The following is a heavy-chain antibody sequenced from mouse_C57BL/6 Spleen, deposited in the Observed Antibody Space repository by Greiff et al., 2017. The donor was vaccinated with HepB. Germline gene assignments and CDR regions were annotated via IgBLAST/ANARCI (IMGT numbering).Heavy chain of an antibody. Sequence: DVHLVESGGGLVQPKGSLKLSCAASGFTFNTYAMHWVRQAPGKGLEWVAGIRSKSSNYATYYADSVKDRFTISRDDSQSMLYLQMNNLKTEDTAMYYCVRGNYYGSSFAYWGQGTLVTVSA. CDR3: VRGNYYGSSFAY. J-gene: IGHJ3*01. D-gene: IGHD1-1*01. CDR2: IRSKSSNYAT. CDR1: GFTFNTYA. V-gene: IGHV10-3*01.